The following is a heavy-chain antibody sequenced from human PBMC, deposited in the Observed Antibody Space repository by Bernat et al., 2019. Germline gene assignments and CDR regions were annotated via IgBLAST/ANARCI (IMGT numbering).Heavy chain of an antibody. CDR3: ARTSPSNYFDY. CDR1: GGSISSSSYY. D-gene: IGHD2-2*01. Sequence: QLQLQESGPGLVKPSETLSLTCTVSGGSISSSSYYWGWIRQPPGKGLEWIGSIYYSGSTYYNPSLKSRVTISVDTSKNQFSLKLSSVTAADTAVYYCARTSPSNYFDYWGQGTLVTVSS. V-gene: IGHV4-39*01. J-gene: IGHJ4*02. CDR2: IYYSGST.